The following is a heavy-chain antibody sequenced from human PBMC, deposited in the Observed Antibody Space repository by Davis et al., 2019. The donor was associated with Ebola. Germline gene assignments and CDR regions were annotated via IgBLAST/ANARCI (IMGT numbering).Heavy chain of an antibody. Sequence: HSQTLSLTCAISGDSVSSSTAAWDWIRQSPSRGLEWLGRTYFRSKWSHDYAPSVQSRITITPDTSQNQFSLQLTSVTPDDTAVYYCARGRRADCSGGACRYYYDMEVWGQGTTVTVSS. J-gene: IGHJ6*02. CDR3: ARGRRADCSGGACRYYYDMEV. CDR2: TYFRSKWSH. D-gene: IGHD2-15*01. V-gene: IGHV6-1*01. CDR1: GDSVSSSTAA.